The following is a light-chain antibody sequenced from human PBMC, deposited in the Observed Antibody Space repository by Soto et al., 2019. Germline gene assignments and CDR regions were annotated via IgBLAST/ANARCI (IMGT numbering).Light chain of an antibody. J-gene: IGKJ4*02. CDR2: GAS. Sequence: EIVMTQSPATLSVSPGERATLSCRASRTVGSNLAWYQQKLGQAPRLLIYGASTRATGIPAKFSGSGSGTEVTDTISALRSEDFAIYFCEQYNNWPPDRTFGEGTKVEIK. V-gene: IGKV3-15*01. CDR3: EQYNNWPPDRT. CDR1: RTVGSN.